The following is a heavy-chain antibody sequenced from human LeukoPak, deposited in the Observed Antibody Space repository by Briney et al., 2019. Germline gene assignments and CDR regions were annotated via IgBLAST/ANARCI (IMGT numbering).Heavy chain of an antibody. CDR2: ISYDGSNK. J-gene: IGHJ4*02. CDR3: ARSIGVSGWCDY. V-gene: IGHV3-30-3*01. Sequence: GGSLRLSCAVSGFTFSSYAMHWVRQAPGKGLEWVAVISYDGSNKYYADSVKGRFTISRDNSKNTLYLQMNSLRAEDTAVYYCARSIGVSGWCDYWGQGTLVTVSS. D-gene: IGHD6-19*01. CDR1: GFTFSSYA.